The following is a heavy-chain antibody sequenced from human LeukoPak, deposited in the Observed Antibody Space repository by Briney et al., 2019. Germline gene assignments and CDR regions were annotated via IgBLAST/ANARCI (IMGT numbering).Heavy chain of an antibody. Sequence: GGSLRLSCAASGFTFSPYWMHWVRQPPGKGLVWVSRINGDGSGTNYADSVKGRFTISRDNAKNTLYLQMNSLRAEDTAVYYCARGRPHGNDYWGQGTLVTVSS. CDR2: INGDGSGT. D-gene: IGHD4-23*01. V-gene: IGHV3-74*01. CDR1: GFTFSPYW. J-gene: IGHJ4*02. CDR3: ARGRPHGNDY.